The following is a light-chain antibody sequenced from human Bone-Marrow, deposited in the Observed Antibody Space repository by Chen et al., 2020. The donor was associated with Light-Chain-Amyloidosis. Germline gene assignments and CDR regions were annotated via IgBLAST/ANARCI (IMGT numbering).Light chain of an antibody. CDR1: RPISFF. J-gene: IGKJ3*01. Sequence: IQMTQSPSSLSASVGDRVSLTCRASRPISFFLAWYQQKPGRLPRLLIYAARTLQSGVPSRFSGRTSGTDFTLTISSLQPEDFATYYCQNYYSAPFTFGPGTKVDIK. CDR3: QNYYSAPFT. V-gene: IGKV1-27*01. CDR2: AAR.